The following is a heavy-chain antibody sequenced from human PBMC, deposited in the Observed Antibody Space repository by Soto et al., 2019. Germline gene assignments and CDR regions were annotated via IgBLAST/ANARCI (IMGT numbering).Heavy chain of an antibody. D-gene: IGHD3-3*02. Sequence: QVQLVQSGAEVKKPGSSVKVSCKASGGTFSSYAISWVRHVPGQGLEWMGGIMPIFGTPDYAQKFQGRVTIIADESTSTAYMELSSLRSEDTGVYYCARDKDRQQLGGNYYYIMDVWGQGTTVTVSS. CDR1: GGTFSSYA. J-gene: IGHJ6*02. CDR2: IMPIFGTP. V-gene: IGHV1-69*12. CDR3: ARDKDRQQLGGNYYYIMDV.